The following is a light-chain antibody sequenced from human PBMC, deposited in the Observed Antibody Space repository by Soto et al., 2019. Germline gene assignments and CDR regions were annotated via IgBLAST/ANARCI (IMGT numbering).Light chain of an antibody. Sequence: QSALTQPRSVSGSPGQSVTISCTGTSSDVGGYNYVSWYQQHPGKAPKLMIYDVSKRPSAVPDRFSGSKTGNTASLTISGLQAEDEADYSCCSYAGSYTWVFGGGTKVTVL. CDR1: SSDVGGYNY. J-gene: IGLJ2*01. CDR2: DVS. V-gene: IGLV2-11*01. CDR3: CSYAGSYTWV.